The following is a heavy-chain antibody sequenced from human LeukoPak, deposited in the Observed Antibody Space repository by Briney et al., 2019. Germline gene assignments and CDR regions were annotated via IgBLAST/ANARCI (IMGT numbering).Heavy chain of an antibody. CDR3: ARTPSDYGDCNFDY. J-gene: IGHJ4*02. CDR2: ISAYNGNT. V-gene: IGHV1-18*01. D-gene: IGHD4-17*01. CDR1: GYTFTSYG. Sequence: ASVKVSCKAPGYTFTSYGISWVRQAPGQGLEWMGWISAYNGNTNYAQKLQGRVTMTTDTSTSTAYMELRSLRSDDTAVYYCARTPSDYGDCNFDYWGQGTLVTVSS.